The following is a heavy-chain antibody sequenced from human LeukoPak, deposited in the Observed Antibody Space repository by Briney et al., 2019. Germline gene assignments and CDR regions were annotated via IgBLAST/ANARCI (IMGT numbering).Heavy chain of an antibody. D-gene: IGHD3-16*01. CDR2: SATTKPNSCTT. CDR1: GFSITDHH. CDR3: VGGPARIRY. V-gene: IGHV3-72*01. J-gene: IGHJ4*02. Sequence: GGSLRLSCAGAGFSITDHHMDRVRQAPGKGLEWIGRSATTKPNSCTTQYAASARGRFTISRDDSQNSLYLQLNSLKSEDTAVYYCVGGPARIRYWGQGTLVTVSS.